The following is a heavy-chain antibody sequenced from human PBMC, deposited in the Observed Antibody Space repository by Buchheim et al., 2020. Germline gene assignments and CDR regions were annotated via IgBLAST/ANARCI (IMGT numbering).Heavy chain of an antibody. CDR2: IWYDGSNK. D-gene: IGHD2-2*01. J-gene: IGHJ4*02. V-gene: IGHV3-33*01. CDR1: GFTFSSYG. Sequence: QVQLVESGGGVVQPGRSLRLSCAASGFTFSSYGMHWVRQAPGKGLEWVAVIWYDGSNKYYADSVKGRFTIPRDHSKNTRYLQMNSLRAEDTAVYYCARDWYCSSTSCSYYFDYWGQGTL. CDR3: ARDWYCSSTSCSYYFDY.